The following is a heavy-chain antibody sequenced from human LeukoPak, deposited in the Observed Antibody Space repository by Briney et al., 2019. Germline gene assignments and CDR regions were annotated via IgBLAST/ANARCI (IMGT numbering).Heavy chain of an antibody. CDR2: ISSSSSTI. CDR1: GFTFSSYS. J-gene: IGHJ6*02. D-gene: IGHD3-3*01. CDR3: ARVRDYDFFWEPTDYYGMDV. Sequence: GGSLRLSCAASGFTFSSYSMNWVRQAPGKGLEWVSYISSSSSTIYYAGSVKGRFTISRDNAKNSLYLQMNSLRAEDTAVYYCARVRDYDFFWEPTDYYGMDVWGQGTTVTVSS. V-gene: IGHV3-48*01.